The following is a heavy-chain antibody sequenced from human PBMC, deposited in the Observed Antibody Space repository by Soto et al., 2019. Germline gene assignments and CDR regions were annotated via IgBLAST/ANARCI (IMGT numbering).Heavy chain of an antibody. J-gene: IGHJ4*02. CDR1: GFTFSGSA. CDR2: IRSKANSYAT. Sequence: GGSLRLSCAASGFTFSGSAMHWVRQASGKGLEWVGRIRSKANSYATAYAASVKGRFTISRDDSKNTAYLQMNSLKTEDTAVYYCTSDYGDEESLFDYWGQGTLVTVSS. V-gene: IGHV3-73*01. D-gene: IGHD4-17*01. CDR3: TSDYGDEESLFDY.